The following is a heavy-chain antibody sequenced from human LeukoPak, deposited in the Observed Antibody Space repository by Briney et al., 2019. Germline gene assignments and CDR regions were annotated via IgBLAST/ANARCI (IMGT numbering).Heavy chain of an antibody. D-gene: IGHD3-22*01. J-gene: IGHJ4*02. CDR1: GFTFSGFW. V-gene: IGHV3-7*03. CDR2: INSDGSEG. CDR3: ATPLDYYDSSGYHQGGD. Sequence: GGSLRLSCAVSGFTFSGFWMSWSRQAPGKGLEWVASINSDGSEGYYADVVKGRFTISRDSAKNSLYLQMNSLRAEDTAVYYCATPLDYYDSSGYHQGGDWGQGTLVTVSS.